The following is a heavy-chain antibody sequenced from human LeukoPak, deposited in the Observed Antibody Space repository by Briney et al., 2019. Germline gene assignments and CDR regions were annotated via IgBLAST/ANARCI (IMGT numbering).Heavy chain of an antibody. V-gene: IGHV4-39*07. J-gene: IGHJ4*02. CDR3: ARAPSGSYHFDY. Sequence: SETLSLTCTVSGGSINDDYWGWIRQPPGKGLEWIASIFYSGTTYYNPSLKSRVTISVDTSKNQFSLKLSSVTAADTAVYYCARAPSGSYHFDYWGQGTLVTVSS. CDR1: GGSINDDY. D-gene: IGHD1-26*01. CDR2: IFYSGTT.